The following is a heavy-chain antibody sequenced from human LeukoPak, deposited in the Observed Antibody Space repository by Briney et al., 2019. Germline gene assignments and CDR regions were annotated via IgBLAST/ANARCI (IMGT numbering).Heavy chain of an antibody. Sequence: SETLSLTCTVSGGFINSYYWSWIRQPAGKGLEWIGRVYTSGITNYNPSLKSRITMSVDTSKNQFSLKLTSVTAADTAVYYCARHNGFDRGYYYYMDVWGKGTTVSVSS. CDR1: GGFINSYY. D-gene: IGHD3-9*01. CDR3: ARHNGFDRGYYYYMDV. CDR2: VYTSGIT. J-gene: IGHJ6*03. V-gene: IGHV4-4*07.